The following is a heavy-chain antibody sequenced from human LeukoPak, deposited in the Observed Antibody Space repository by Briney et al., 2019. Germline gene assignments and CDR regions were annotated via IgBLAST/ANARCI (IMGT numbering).Heavy chain of an antibody. Sequence: GGSLRLSCAASGFIFSSYEMNGVRQAPRKGLEWVSYISSSGLTIYYADSVKGRFTISRDNAKNSLYLQMNSLRAEDTAVYYCARDYPFFDSWGQGTLVTVSS. J-gene: IGHJ4*02. CDR2: ISSSGLTI. CDR3: ARDYPFFDS. V-gene: IGHV3-48*03. D-gene: IGHD3-16*02. CDR1: GFIFSSYE.